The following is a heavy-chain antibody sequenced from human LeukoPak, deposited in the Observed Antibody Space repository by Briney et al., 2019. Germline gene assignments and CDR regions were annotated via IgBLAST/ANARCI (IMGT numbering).Heavy chain of an antibody. D-gene: IGHD4-17*01. CDR1: GYTSTGYY. CDR3: ARQLTVNTGDPYIY. V-gene: IGHV1-2*02. CDR2: INSNSGGT. Sequence: ASVKVSCKASGYTSTGYYMHWVRQAPGQGLEWMGWINSNSGGTNYAQKFRGRVTMTRDTSISTAYMELSRLRSDDTAVYYCARQLTVNTGDPYIYWGQGTLVTVSS. J-gene: IGHJ4*02.